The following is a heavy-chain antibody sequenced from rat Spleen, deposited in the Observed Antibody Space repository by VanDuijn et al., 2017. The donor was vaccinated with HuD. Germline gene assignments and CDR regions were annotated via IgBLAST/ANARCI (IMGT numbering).Heavy chain of an antibody. Sequence: EVQLVESGGGLVQPGGSLKLSCAASGFTFSIYGMNWVRQAPKKGLEWVATIIYDGSSTNYRDSVKGRFTISRDNAKSTLYLQMDSLRSEDTATYYCARRTRVSHWYFDFWGPGTMVTVSS. V-gene: IGHV5-17*01. CDR3: ARRTRVSHWYFDF. CDR1: GFTFSIYG. D-gene: IGHD1-4*01. CDR2: IIYDGSST. J-gene: IGHJ1*01.